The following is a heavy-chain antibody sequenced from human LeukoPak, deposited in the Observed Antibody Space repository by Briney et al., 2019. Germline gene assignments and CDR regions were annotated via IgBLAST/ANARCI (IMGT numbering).Heavy chain of an antibody. CDR1: GGTFSSYA. V-gene: IGHV1-69*04. Sequence: ASVKVSCKASGGTFSSYAISWVRQAPGQGLEWMGRINPILGIANYAQKFQGRVTITADKSTSTAYMELSSLRSEDTAVYYCARSPLDSYYYYYGMDVWGQGTTVTVSS. CDR2: INPILGIA. D-gene: IGHD3-16*02. J-gene: IGHJ6*02. CDR3: ARSPLDSYYYYYGMDV.